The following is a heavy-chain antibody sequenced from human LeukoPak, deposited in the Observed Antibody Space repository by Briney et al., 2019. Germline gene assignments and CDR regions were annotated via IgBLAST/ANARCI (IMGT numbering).Heavy chain of an antibody. V-gene: IGHV4-61*02. CDR1: GDSVSSDMYY. Sequence: PSETLSLTCTVSGDSVSSDMYYWSWIRQPAGKGLEWIGRIYTSGSTGYNPSLESRVTISADKSKNQFYLKLISVTAADTAVYYCAKGPGMSATGQSFDFWGQGALVTVSS. J-gene: IGHJ4*02. D-gene: IGHD6-25*01. CDR3: AKGPGMSATGQSFDF. CDR2: IYTSGST.